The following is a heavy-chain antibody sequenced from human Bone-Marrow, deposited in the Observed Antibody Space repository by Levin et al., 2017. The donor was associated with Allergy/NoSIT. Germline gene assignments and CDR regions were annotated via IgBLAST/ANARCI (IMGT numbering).Heavy chain of an antibody. D-gene: IGHD5-18*01. J-gene: IGHJ4*02. Sequence: LSQTLSLTCSVSGGSMSRYYWSWIRQSPERGLEWIGYIYSAGDASYNPSLEGRVTISVDTPRNQFSLRLRSVTAADTALYYCARARDNFGYLPLDHWGQGTLVIVSS. CDR1: GGSMSRYY. CDR3: ARARDNFGYLPLDH. CDR2: IYSAGDA. V-gene: IGHV4-59*12.